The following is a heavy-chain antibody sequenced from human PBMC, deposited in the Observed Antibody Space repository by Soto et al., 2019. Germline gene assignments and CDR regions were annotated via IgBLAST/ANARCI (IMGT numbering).Heavy chain of an antibody. Sequence: ASVKVSCKASGYTFTSYAMHWVRQAPGQRLEWMGWINAGNGNTKYSQKFQGRVTITRDTSASTAYMELSGLRSEDTAVYYCARVWVCSSTSCYTEYYFDYWGQGTLVTASS. J-gene: IGHJ4*02. CDR3: ARVWVCSSTSCYTEYYFDY. CDR1: GYTFTSYA. D-gene: IGHD2-2*02. CDR2: INAGNGNT. V-gene: IGHV1-3*01.